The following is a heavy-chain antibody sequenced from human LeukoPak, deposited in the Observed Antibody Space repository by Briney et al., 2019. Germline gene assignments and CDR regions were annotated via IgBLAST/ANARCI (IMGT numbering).Heavy chain of an antibody. CDR2: IETSGST. Sequence: SPSETLSLTCTVSGGSFSSGCYYWSWIQQPAGKGLEWIGRIETSGSTNYNPSLKSRVTISVYTSKNQFSLKVSSVTAADTAVYYCAREGGYSYGDAPLHFDNWGQGTLVTVSS. CDR1: GGSFSSGCYY. J-gene: IGHJ4*02. CDR3: AREGGYSYGDAPLHFDN. D-gene: IGHD5-18*01. V-gene: IGHV4-61*02.